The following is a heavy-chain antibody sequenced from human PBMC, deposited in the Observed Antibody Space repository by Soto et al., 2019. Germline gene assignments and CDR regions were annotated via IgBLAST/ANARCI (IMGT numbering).Heavy chain of an antibody. Sequence: QVQLVESGGGVVQPGRSLRLSCAASGFAFSSHGMHWVRQAPGKGLEWVAVIVREGSEKHYADPVKGRFTISRDNSKNTLYLEMKSLRAEEPAVYYCARDDDYDDNGIDFWGEGTVVTVSS. J-gene: IGHJ4*02. D-gene: IGHD4-17*01. CDR1: GFAFSSHG. CDR3: ARDDDYDDNGIDF. V-gene: IGHV3-33*01. CDR2: IVREGSEK.